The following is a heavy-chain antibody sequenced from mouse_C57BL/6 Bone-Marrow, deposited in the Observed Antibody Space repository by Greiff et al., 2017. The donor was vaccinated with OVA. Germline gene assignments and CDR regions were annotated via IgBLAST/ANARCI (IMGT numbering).Heavy chain of an antibody. J-gene: IGHJ4*01. Sequence: VQLKESGAELVRPGASVKLSCKASGYTFTDYYINWVKQRPGQGLEWIARIYPGSGNTYYNEKFKGKATLTADKSSSTAYMQLSSLTSEDSAVYFCARRAEREAMDYWGQGTSVTVSS. D-gene: IGHD3-3*01. CDR3: ARRAEREAMDY. V-gene: IGHV1-76*01. CDR2: IYPGSGNT. CDR1: GYTFTDYY.